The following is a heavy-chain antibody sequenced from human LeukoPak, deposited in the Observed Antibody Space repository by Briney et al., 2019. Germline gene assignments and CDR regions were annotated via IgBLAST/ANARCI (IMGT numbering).Heavy chain of an antibody. V-gene: IGHV3-48*04. CDR2: ISSSGSTI. Sequence: GGSLRLSCAASGFTFSSYAMSWVRQAPGKGLEWVAYISSSGSTIYYADSVKGRFTISRDNAKNSLYLQMNSLRAEDTAVYYCARDRIATGFDPWGQGTLVTVSS. D-gene: IGHD1-26*01. CDR1: GFTFSSYA. J-gene: IGHJ5*02. CDR3: ARDRIATGFDP.